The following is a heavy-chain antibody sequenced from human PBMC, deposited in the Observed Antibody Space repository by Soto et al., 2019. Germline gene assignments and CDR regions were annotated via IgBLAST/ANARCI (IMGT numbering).Heavy chain of an antibody. CDR2: IYWDDDK. Sequence: QITLKESSPTLVQPTQTLTLTCTFSGFSLSTSGVGVGWIRQPPGEALEWLALIYWDDDKRYNPSLKSRLTITNDTSKNQVVLTMTNMDPVDTATYYCAHRLLMHDFTTYVFDYWCQGTLVTVSS. J-gene: IGHJ4*02. CDR1: GFSLSTSGVG. CDR3: AHRLLMHDFTTYVFDY. V-gene: IGHV2-5*02. D-gene: IGHD2-8*01.